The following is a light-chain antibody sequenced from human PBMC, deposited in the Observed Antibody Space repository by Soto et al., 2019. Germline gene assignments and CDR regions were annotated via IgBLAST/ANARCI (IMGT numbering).Light chain of an antibody. V-gene: IGLV3-9*01. J-gene: IGLJ2*01. CDR3: QVWDSSTVV. Sequence: ELTQPLSVSVALGPTARLTCGGNNTGSKKVHWYQQKPGQAPVLVIYRDSNRPSGIPERFSGSNSGNTATLTISRAQAGDEADYYCQVWDSSTVVFGGGTKLTVL. CDR2: RDS. CDR1: NTGSKK.